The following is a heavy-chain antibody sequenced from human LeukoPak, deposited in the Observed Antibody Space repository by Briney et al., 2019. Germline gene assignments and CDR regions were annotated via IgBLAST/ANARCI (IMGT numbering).Heavy chain of an antibody. CDR1: GYTFTSYG. D-gene: IGHD6-13*01. J-gene: IGHJ6*02. Sequence: ASVKVSCKASGYTFTSYGISWVRQTPGQGLEWMGWISAYNGNTNYAQKLQGRVTMTTDTSTSTAYMELRSLRSDDTAVYYCAREEIAAAGSYYGMDVWGQGTTVTVSS. CDR3: AREEIAAAGSYYGMDV. CDR2: ISAYNGNT. V-gene: IGHV1-18*01.